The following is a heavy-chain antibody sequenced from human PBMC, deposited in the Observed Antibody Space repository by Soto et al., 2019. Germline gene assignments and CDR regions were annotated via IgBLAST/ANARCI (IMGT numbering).Heavy chain of an antibody. V-gene: IGHV4-59*08. Sequence: PSETLSLTCTVSGGSISSYYWSWIRQPPGKGLEWIGYIYYSGSTNYNPSLKSRVTISVDTSKNQFSLKLSSVTAADTAVYYCTRRGSYYYYMDVWGKGTTVTVSS. CDR3: TRRGSYYYYMDV. CDR2: IYYSGST. D-gene: IGHD6-19*01. CDR1: GGSISSYY. J-gene: IGHJ6*03.